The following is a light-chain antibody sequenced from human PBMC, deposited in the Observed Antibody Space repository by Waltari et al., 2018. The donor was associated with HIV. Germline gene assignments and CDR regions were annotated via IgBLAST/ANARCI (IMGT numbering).Light chain of an antibody. CDR3: SSYTSFSAVL. V-gene: IGLV2-23*03. CDR1: SSDVGTYSL. J-gene: IGLJ2*01. CDR2: EGN. Sequence: QSALTQPASVSGSPGQSITISCTGSSSDVGTYSLVSWYQHHPGKAPKLMIYEGNKRPSGVSNRFSGAKSGNTASLTISGLQAEDEADYYCSSYTSFSAVLFGGGTKLTGL.